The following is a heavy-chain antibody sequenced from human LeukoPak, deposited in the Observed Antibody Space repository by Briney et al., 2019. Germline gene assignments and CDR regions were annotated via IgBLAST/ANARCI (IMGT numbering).Heavy chain of an antibody. V-gene: IGHV3-20*01. CDR2: INWNGGST. Sequence: GGSLRLSCAASGFTFDDYGMSWVRQAPGKGLEWVSGINWNGGSTGYADSVKGRFTISRDNAKNSLYLQMNSLRAEDTALYHCAKDHESDGYPCLDHWGLGTLVTVSS. CDR1: GFTFDDYG. J-gene: IGHJ4*02. D-gene: IGHD3-22*01. CDR3: AKDHESDGYPCLDH.